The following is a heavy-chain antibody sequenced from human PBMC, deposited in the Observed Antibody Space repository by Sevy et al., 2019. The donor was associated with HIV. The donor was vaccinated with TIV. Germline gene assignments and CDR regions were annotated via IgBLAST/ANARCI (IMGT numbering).Heavy chain of an antibody. CDR1: GGSISSSNW. D-gene: IGHD3-16*01. CDR3: ARDPTWGVDAFDI. CDR2: IKPDGSEK. Sequence: ETLSLTCAVSGGSISSSNWWSWVRQPPGKGLEWVANIKPDGSEKHYVDSVKGRFTISRDNAKNSLFLQMNSLRAEDTAVYYCARDPTWGVDAFDIWGQGTMVTVSS. V-gene: IGHV3-7*01. J-gene: IGHJ3*02.